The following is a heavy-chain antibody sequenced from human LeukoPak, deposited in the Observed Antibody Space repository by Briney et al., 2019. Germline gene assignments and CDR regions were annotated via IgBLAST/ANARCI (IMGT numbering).Heavy chain of an antibody. V-gene: IGHV3-23*01. CDR3: AIDPRAGSGWGSFDY. CDR1: GFTFRSHA. CDR2: ISGSGDST. D-gene: IGHD6-19*01. Sequence: GGSLRLSCAASGFTFRSHAMSWVRQAPGKGLEWVSGISGSGDSTYYADSVKGRFSISRDNSKNTLYLQMNSLRAEDTAVYYRAIDPRAGSGWGSFDYWGQGTLVTVSS. J-gene: IGHJ4*02.